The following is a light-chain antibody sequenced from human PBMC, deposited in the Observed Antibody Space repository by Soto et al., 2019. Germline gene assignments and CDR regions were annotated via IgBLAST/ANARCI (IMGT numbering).Light chain of an antibody. CDR2: GSS. Sequence: IVMTQSTATLSVSPGEGVTLSCRASENVGTNLAWYQQKPGQAPRLLIYGSSTRATGILATFSGSGSGTEFTLTISSLQSEESAIYYCQQYNNWGLSFGGGTKVEIK. CDR3: QQYNNWGLS. J-gene: IGKJ4*02. V-gene: IGKV3D-15*01. CDR1: ENVGTN.